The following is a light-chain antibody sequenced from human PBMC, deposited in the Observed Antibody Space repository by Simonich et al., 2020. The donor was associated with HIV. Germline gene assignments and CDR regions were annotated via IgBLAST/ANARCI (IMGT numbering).Light chain of an antibody. J-gene: IGKJ5*01. CDR3: MQALQTPSIT. CDR2: LGS. Sequence: DIVMTQSPLSLPVTPGEPASISCRSSQLLLHSNGYNYLYWYLQNPGQSPQLLIYLGSNRASGVPDRFSGSGSGTDFTLKISRVEAEDVGVYYCMQALQTPSITFGQGTRLEIK. CDR1: QLLLHSNGYNY. V-gene: IGKV2-28*01.